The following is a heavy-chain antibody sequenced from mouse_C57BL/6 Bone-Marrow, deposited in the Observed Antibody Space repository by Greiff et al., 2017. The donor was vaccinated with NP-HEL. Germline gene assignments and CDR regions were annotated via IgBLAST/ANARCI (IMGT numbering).Heavy chain of an antibody. D-gene: IGHD1-1*01. J-gene: IGHJ2*01. CDR3: ARSIITTVVEVDY. CDR2: INPSSGYT. Sequence: VQLQQSGADLAKPGASVKLSCKASGYTFTSYWMHWVKQRPGQGLEWIGYINPSSGYTKYNQKFKDKATLTADKSSSTAYMQLSSLTYEDSAVYYCARSIITTVVEVDYWGQGTTLTVSS. V-gene: IGHV1-7*01. CDR1: GYTFTSYW.